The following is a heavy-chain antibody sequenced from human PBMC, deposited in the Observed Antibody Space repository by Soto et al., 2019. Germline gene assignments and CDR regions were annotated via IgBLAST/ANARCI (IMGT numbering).Heavy chain of an antibody. CDR3: ARHNGPLYVGYYYDMDV. D-gene: IGHD3-16*01. J-gene: IGHJ6*02. CDR2: IYYSGYT. CDR1: GVSISSGGYS. Sequence: SETLSLTCAVSGVSISSGGYSWSWIRQPPGKGLEWIGYIYYSGYTYYNPSLKSRVTISVDTSKNQFSLKLSSVTAADTAVYYCARHNGPLYVGYYYDMDVWGQGTTVTVSS. V-gene: IGHV4-30-2*03.